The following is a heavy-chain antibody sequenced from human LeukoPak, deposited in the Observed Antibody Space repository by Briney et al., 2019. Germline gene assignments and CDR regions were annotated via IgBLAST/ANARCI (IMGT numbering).Heavy chain of an antibody. D-gene: IGHD3-22*01. CDR2: ISWNSGSI. V-gene: IGHV3-9*01. CDR1: GFTFDDYA. CDR3: AKGRGYYYDAFDI. J-gene: IGHJ3*02. Sequence: GGSLRLSCAASGFTFDDYAMHWVRQAPGKGLEWVSGISWNSGSIGYADSVEGRFTISRDNAKNSLYLQMNSLRAEDTALYYCAKGRGYYYDAFDIWGQGTMVTVSS.